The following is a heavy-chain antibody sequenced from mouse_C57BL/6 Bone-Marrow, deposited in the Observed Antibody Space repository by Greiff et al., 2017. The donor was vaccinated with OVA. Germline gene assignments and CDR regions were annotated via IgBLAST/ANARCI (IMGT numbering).Heavy chain of an antibody. CDR1: GYTFTDYN. CDR2: INPNNGGT. D-gene: IGHD1-1*01. J-gene: IGHJ3*01. V-gene: IGHV1-22*01. CDR3: ARGDYGSSYVERAWFAY. Sequence: VQLQQSGPELVKPGASVKMSCKASGYTFTDYNMHWVKQSHGKSLEWIGYINPNNGGTSYNQKFKGKATLTVNKSSSTAYMELRSLTAEDSAVYYCARGDYGSSYVERAWFAYWGQGTLVTVSA.